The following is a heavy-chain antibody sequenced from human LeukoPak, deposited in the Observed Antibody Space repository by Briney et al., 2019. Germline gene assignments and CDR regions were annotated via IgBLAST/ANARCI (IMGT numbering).Heavy chain of an antibody. CDR2: ISGSGGST. Sequence: GGSLRLSCAASGFTFSSYGMSWVRQAPGKGLEWVSAISGSGGSTYYADSVKGRFTISRDNAKNSLYLQMNSLRAEDTAVYYCARDPHCEMGGQGTLVTVSS. D-gene: IGHD2-21*02. CDR3: ARDPHCEM. J-gene: IGHJ4*02. V-gene: IGHV3-23*01. CDR1: GFTFSSYG.